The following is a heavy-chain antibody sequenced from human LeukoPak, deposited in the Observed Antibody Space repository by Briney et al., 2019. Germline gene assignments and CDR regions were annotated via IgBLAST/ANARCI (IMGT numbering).Heavy chain of an antibody. D-gene: IGHD2-15*01. V-gene: IGHV4-59*01. CDR1: GGSISSYY. CDR2: IYYSGST. J-gene: IGHJ5*02. Sequence: SETLSLTCTVSGGSISSYYWSWIRQPPGKGLEWIGYIYYSGSTNYNPSLKSRVTISVDTSKNQFSLKLSSVTAADTAVYYCARQEVGYCSGGSCYHNWFDPWGQGTLVTVSS. CDR3: ARQEVGYCSGGSCYHNWFDP.